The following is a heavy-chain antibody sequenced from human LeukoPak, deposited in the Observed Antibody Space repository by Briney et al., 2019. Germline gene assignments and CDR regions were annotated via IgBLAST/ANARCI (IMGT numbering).Heavy chain of an antibody. J-gene: IGHJ4*02. D-gene: IGHD3-3*01. V-gene: IGHV3-53*01. CDR3: AKGSDYDFWSGYYLDY. CDR2: IYSGGST. Sequence: GGSLRLSCAASGFTFSSYSMNWVRQAPGKGLEWVSVIYSGGSTYYADSVKGRFTISRDNSKNTLYLQMNSLRAEDTAVYYCAKGSDYDFWSGYYLDYWGQGTLVTVSS. CDR1: GFTFSSYS.